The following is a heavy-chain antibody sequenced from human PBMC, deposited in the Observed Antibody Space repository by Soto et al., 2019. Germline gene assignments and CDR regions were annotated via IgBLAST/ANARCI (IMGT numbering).Heavy chain of an antibody. CDR3: AKDRGEDTAMGLFYYYYGMDV. D-gene: IGHD5-18*01. Sequence: QVQLVESGGGVVQPGRSLRLSCAASGFTFSSYGMHWVRQAPGKGLEWVAVISYDGSNKYYADSVKGRFTISRDNSKNTLYLQMNSLRAEDTAVYYCAKDRGEDTAMGLFYYYYGMDVWGQGTTVTVSS. J-gene: IGHJ6*02. CDR1: GFTFSSYG. V-gene: IGHV3-30*18. CDR2: ISYDGSNK.